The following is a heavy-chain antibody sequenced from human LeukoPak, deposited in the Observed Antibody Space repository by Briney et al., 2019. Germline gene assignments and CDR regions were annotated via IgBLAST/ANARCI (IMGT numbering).Heavy chain of an antibody. Sequence: GGSLRLSCAASRFTFNSYAMSWVRQAPGKGLEWVSVIGGSNGITFYVGSVKGRFTISRDNSKNTLYLQMNSLRAEDTAVYYCARGGGSYDSSGYYYAWYWGQGTLVTVSS. CDR2: IGGSNGIT. D-gene: IGHD3-22*01. V-gene: IGHV3-23*01. J-gene: IGHJ4*02. CDR3: ARGGGSYDSSGYYYAWY. CDR1: RFTFNSYA.